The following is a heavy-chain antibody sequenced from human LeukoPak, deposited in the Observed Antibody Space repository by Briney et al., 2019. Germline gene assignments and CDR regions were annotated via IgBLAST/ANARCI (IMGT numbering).Heavy chain of an antibody. CDR3: ATGGRSGVALEQ. V-gene: IGHV3-53*01. D-gene: IGHD1/OR15-1a*01. J-gene: IGHJ4*02. CDR1: GFIASSNY. CDR2: IYSGGST. Sequence: PGGSLRLSCVVSGFIASSNYMTWVRQAPGKGLDWIPLIYSGGSTYYADSVMGRFTISRDNSKTTLFLQMNSLKAEDTAVYYCATGGRSGVALEQWGQGTLVTVSS.